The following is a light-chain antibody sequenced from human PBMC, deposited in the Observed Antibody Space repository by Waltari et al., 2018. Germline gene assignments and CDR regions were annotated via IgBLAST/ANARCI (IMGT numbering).Light chain of an antibody. CDR2: KAS. CDR3: QNYDGFPWT. Sequence: DIQMTQSPSTLSASVGDRVTIPCRASQSISDWLALYQQKPGKAPKLLIYKASDLESGVPLRFSGSGSGTEFTFTSSSLQPDDFATYYCQNYDGFPWTFGQGTEVESK. V-gene: IGKV1-5*03. J-gene: IGKJ1*01. CDR1: QSISDW.